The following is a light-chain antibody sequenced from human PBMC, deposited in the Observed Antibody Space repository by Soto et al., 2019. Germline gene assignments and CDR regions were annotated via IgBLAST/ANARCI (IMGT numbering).Light chain of an antibody. J-gene: IGKJ2*01. CDR1: QSVTNDY. Sequence: EIVLKQSSGTLSLSPGESATLSCRASQSVTNDYLAWYQQKPGQAPRLLLYGASNRSTGIPDRFSSSGYGTDFTLTISILETEDFAVYSCQQYDTSPHTFGQGTKLEIK. CDR3: QQYDTSPHT. CDR2: GAS. V-gene: IGKV3-20*01.